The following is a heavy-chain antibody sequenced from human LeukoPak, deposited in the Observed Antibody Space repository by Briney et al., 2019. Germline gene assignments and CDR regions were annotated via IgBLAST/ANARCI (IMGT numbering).Heavy chain of an antibody. CDR3: TTWDGVD. CDR1: GFTFSNAL. J-gene: IGHJ3*01. CDR2: IKSKSDGGTT. Sequence: PGGSLRLSCAASGFTFSNALMTWVRQGPGKGLEWVGHIKSKSDGGTTDRAAPVKGRFTISRDDSKNTLSLQMNSLKSEDTAVYYCTTWDGVDWGQGTKGTASS. V-gene: IGHV3-15*01. D-gene: IGHD1-26*01.